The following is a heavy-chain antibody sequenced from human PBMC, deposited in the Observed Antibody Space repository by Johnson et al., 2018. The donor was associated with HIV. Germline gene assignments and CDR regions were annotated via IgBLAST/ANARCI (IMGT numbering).Heavy chain of an antibody. CDR2: ISWNSGSI. Sequence: VQLVESGGGLVQPGRSLRLSCAASGFTFDDYAMHWVRQAPGKGLEWVSGISWNSGSIGYADSVKGRFTISRDNPKTSLRLQMNSLGVEDTAVYYCARAGQLPEDAFDIWGQGTMVTVSS. V-gene: IGHV3-9*01. CDR1: GFTFDDYA. D-gene: IGHD1-7*01. CDR3: ARAGQLPEDAFDI. J-gene: IGHJ3*02.